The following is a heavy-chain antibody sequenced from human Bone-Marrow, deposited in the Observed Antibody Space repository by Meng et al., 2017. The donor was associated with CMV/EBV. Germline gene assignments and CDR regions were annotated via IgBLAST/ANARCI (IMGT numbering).Heavy chain of an antibody. D-gene: IGHD1-26*01. J-gene: IGHJ4*02. CDR2: INPDGSST. CDR3: ARGVGESLGWEMGY. CDR1: GFTVSSHW. V-gene: IGHV3-74*03. Sequence: VQVVESGGGLVQPGGSLGLPCAASGFTVSSHWMHWVRQAPGKGLVWVSRINPDGSSTAYADSVKGRFTISRDNAKNTLYLQMNGFRADDTAVYYCARGVGESLGWEMGYWGQGNLVTVSS.